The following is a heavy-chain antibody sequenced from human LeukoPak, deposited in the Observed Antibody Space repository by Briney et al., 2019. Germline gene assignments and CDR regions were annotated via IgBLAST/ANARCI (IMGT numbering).Heavy chain of an antibody. V-gene: IGHV3-9*01. CDR3: ARDMLLWFEAPSTGAFDI. D-gene: IGHD3-10*01. CDR2: ISWNSGSI. Sequence: SLRLSCAASGFTFDDYAMHWVRQAPGKGLEWVSGISWNSGSIGYADSVKGRFTISRDNAKNSLYLQMNSLRAEDTAVYYCARDMLLWFEAPSTGAFDIWGQGTMVTVSS. CDR1: GFTFDDYA. J-gene: IGHJ3*02.